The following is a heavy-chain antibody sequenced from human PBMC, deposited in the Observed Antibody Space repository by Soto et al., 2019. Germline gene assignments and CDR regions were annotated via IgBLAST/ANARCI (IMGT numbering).Heavy chain of an antibody. J-gene: IGHJ5*02. CDR3: ATTRGIAVGGSFDH. V-gene: IGHV4-39*01. D-gene: IGHD6-19*01. Sequence: SETLSLTCIVSGASISSRSSYWGWIRQPPGKGLEWVGTFYSGSTYNNPSLKSRVTISVGTSKNQFSLKLSSVAAEDTAIYYCATTRGIAVGGSFDHWGQGTLVTVSS. CDR2: FYSGST. CDR1: GASISSRSSY.